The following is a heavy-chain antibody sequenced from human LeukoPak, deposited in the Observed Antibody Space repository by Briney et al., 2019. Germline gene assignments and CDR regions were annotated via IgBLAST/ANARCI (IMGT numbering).Heavy chain of an antibody. CDR1: GGAIRSQY. CDR3: ARVDYEGYFDY. CDR2: IYYTGNS. V-gene: IGHV4-59*11. D-gene: IGHD3-22*01. Sequence: SETLSLTCTVSGGAIRSQYWSWIRQPPGKGLEWIGYIYYTGNSNYNPSLKSRVTISVDTSKNQFSLKLSSMTAADTAVYYCARVDYEGYFDYWGQGTLVTVSS. J-gene: IGHJ4*02.